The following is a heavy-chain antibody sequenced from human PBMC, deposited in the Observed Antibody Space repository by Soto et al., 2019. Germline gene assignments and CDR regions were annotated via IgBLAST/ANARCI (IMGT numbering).Heavy chain of an antibody. D-gene: IGHD3-3*01. Sequence: SETLSLTCTVSGGSISSSSYYWGWIRQPPGKGLEWIGSIYYSGSTYYNPSLKSRVTISVDTSKNQFSLKLSSVTAADTAVYYCARRYYDFWSGYYDYWFFDFWGRGSLVIVSS. V-gene: IGHV4-39*01. J-gene: IGHJ2*01. CDR1: GGSISSSSYY. CDR2: IYYSGST. CDR3: ARRYYDFWSGYYDYWFFDF.